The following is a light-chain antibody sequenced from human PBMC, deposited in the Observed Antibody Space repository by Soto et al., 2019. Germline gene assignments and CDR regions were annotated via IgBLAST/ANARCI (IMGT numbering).Light chain of an antibody. Sequence: EIVLTQSPATLSLSPGERATLSCRASQSVSSYLAWYQQKPGQAPRLLIYDASNRATGIPARFSGSGSGTGFTLTISCLEAEDFAVYYCQQRESFGPGTKVDIK. CDR2: DAS. J-gene: IGKJ3*01. V-gene: IGKV3-11*01. CDR1: QSVSSY. CDR3: QQRES.